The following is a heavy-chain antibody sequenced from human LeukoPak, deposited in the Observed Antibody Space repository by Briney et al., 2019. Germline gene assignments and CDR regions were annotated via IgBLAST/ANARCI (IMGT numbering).Heavy chain of an antibody. D-gene: IGHD2-2*01. Sequence: SETLSLIRAVYGDPFSGYYWRWISQPPGKGLEWIGEINPSGSSNYNPSLKSRVTISVDTSKNQFSLKLSSVTAADTAVYYCARGRGKAMSSYYYYYYMDVWGKGTTVTVSS. CDR1: GDPFSGYY. J-gene: IGHJ6*03. CDR3: ARGRGKAMSSYYYYYYMDV. CDR2: INPSGSS. V-gene: IGHV4-34*01.